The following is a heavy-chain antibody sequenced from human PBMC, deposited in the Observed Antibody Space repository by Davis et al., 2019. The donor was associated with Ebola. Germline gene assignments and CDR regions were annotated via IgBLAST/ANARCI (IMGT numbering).Heavy chain of an antibody. CDR3: ARQITMVQTLSWFDP. CDR2: IIPILGIA. V-gene: IGHV1-69*04. J-gene: IGHJ5*02. Sequence: SVKVSCKASGGTFSSYAISWVRQAPGQGLEWMGRIIPILGIANYAQKFQGRVTITVDKSTSTAYMELSSLRSDDTAVYYCARQITMVQTLSWFDPWGQGTLVTVSS. D-gene: IGHD3-10*01. CDR1: GGTFSSYA.